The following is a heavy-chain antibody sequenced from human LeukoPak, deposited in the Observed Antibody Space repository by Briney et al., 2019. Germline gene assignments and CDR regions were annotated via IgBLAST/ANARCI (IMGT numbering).Heavy chain of an antibody. CDR3: ARDYSGYDLDYFDY. D-gene: IGHD5-12*01. CDR1: GGSISSYY. CDR2: IYYSGST. V-gene: IGHV4-59*01. Sequence: PSETLSLTCTVYGGSISSYYWRWLRQPPGKGLEWIGYIYYSGSTNYNPSLKSRVTISVDTSKNQFSLKLSSVTAADTAVYYCARDYSGYDLDYFDYWGQGTLVTVSS. J-gene: IGHJ4*02.